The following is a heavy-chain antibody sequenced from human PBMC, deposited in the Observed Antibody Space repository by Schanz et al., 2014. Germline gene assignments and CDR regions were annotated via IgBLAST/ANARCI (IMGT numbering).Heavy chain of an antibody. CDR2: IYGGGSP. J-gene: IGHJ6*02. CDR1: GVSISSFY. D-gene: IGHD3-10*01. V-gene: IGHV4-59*08. CDR3: TRMSLRRGDYGGLDV. Sequence: QLQLQESGPGLVRPSETLSLTCTVSGVSISSFYWSWIRQSPGQGLEYFGYIYGGGSPSYNPSFKSRATMTFDASRIAFSLKPSSVTAADTAVYYCTRMSLRRGDYGGLDVWGQGTTVTVSS.